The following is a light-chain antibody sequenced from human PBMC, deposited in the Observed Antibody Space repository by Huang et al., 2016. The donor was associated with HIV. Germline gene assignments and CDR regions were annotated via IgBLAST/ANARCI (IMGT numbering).Light chain of an antibody. V-gene: IGKV3-11*01. Sequence: EIVLTQSPATLSLSPGDRATLSCRASQSVANYLAWYQQKPGQAPRLLLYDASNRAACVPARFSGSGSGTDFTLTISSLEPEDFAIYYCQQRSNWITFGQGTRLEIK. CDR1: QSVANY. J-gene: IGKJ5*01. CDR2: DAS. CDR3: QQRSNWIT.